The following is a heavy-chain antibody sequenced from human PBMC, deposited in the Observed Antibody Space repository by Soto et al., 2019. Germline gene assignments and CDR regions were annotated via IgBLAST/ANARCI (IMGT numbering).Heavy chain of an antibody. CDR1: GFTFSNYG. D-gene: IGHD3-22*01. J-gene: IGHJ3*02. CDR3: ARRDSSGYDGFDI. CDR2: IWYDGTNK. Sequence: QVQLVESGGGVVQPGRSLRVSCAASGFTFSNYGMHWVRQAPGKGLEWVAVIWYDGTNKYYADSVKGRFTISRDNSKNPLYLQMNSLRAEDTAVYYCARRDSSGYDGFDIWGQGTMVTVSS. V-gene: IGHV3-33*01.